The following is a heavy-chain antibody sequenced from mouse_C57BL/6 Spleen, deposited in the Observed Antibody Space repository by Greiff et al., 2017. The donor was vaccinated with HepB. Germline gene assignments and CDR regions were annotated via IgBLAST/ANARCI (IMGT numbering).Heavy chain of an antibody. J-gene: IGHJ3*01. CDR2: IHPNSGST. V-gene: IGHV1-64*01. Sequence: QVQLKQSGAELVKPGASVKLSCKASGYTFTSYWMHWVKQRPGQGLEWIGMIHPNSGSTNYNEKFKSKATVTVDKSSSTAYMQLSSLTSEGSAVYYCARELRLPFAYWGQGTLVTVSA. CDR3: ARELRLPFAY. CDR1: GYTFTSYW. D-gene: IGHD3-2*02.